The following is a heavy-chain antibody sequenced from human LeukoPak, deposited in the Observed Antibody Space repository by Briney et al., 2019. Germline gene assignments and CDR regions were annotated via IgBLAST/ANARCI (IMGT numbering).Heavy chain of an antibody. D-gene: IGHD3-3*02. CDR1: GGSISSYY. V-gene: IGHV4-38-2*02. J-gene: IGHJ5*02. CDR3: AREGGPSKSWFDP. CDR2: IYHSGST. Sequence: SETLSLTCTVSGGSISSYYWGWIRQPPGKGLEWIGSIYHSGSTYYNPSLKSRVTISVDTSKNQFSLKLSSVTAADTAVYYCAREGGPSKSWFDPWGQGTLVTVSS.